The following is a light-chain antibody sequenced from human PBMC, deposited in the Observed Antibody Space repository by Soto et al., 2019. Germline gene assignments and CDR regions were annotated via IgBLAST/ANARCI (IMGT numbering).Light chain of an antibody. CDR1: QSVSSN. J-gene: IGKJ1*01. V-gene: IGKV3-15*01. CDR3: QHYNSWPRA. Sequence: ERVMTQSPATLSVSPGERATLSCRASQSVSSNLAWYQQKPGQAPRLLIYGASTRATGVPARFSGSGSGTDFTLTISSLQSEDFAIYHCQHYNSWPRAFGQGTKVESK. CDR2: GAS.